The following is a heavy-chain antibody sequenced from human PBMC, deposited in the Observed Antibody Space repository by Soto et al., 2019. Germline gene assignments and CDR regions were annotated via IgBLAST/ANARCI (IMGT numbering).Heavy chain of an antibody. CDR2: IIPILGIA. D-gene: IGHD3-22*01. CDR1: GGTFSSYT. V-gene: IGHV1-69*02. Sequence: QVQLVQSGAEVKKPGSSMKVSCKASGGTFSSYTISWVRQAPGQGLEWMGRIIPILGIANYAQKFQGRVTITADKSTSTACMELSSLRSEDTAVYYCASRYDSSDYWGQGTLVTVSS. J-gene: IGHJ4*02. CDR3: ASRYDSSDY.